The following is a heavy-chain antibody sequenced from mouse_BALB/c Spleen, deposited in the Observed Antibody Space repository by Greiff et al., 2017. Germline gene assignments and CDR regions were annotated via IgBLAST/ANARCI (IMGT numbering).Heavy chain of an antibody. CDR3: AKGDYGSSYRYFDV. D-gene: IGHD1-1*01. CDR2: IDPSDSYT. J-gene: IGHJ1*01. CDR1: GYTFTSYS. V-gene: IGHV1-59*01. Sequence: VQLQQPGAELVKPGASVKMSCKASGYTFTSYSMHWVKQRPGQGLEWIGVIDPSDSYTSYNQKFKGKATLTVDTSSSTAYMQLSSLTSEDSAVYFCAKGDYGSSYRYFDVWGAGTTVTVSS.